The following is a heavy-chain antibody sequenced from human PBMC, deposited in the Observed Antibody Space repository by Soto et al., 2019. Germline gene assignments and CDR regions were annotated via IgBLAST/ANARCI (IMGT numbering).Heavy chain of an antibody. CDR3: ARGGSLYWYFDL. Sequence: QVQLVQSGAEVKKPGASVKVSCKASGYTFTSYAMHWVRQAPGQRLEWMGWINAGNGNTKYSQKFQGRVTITRDTSESKAYMELSSLRSEDTAGYYCARGGSLYWYFDLWGRGTRVTV. V-gene: IGHV1-3*01. CDR1: GYTFTSYA. CDR2: INAGNGNT. D-gene: IGHD1-1*01. J-gene: IGHJ2*01.